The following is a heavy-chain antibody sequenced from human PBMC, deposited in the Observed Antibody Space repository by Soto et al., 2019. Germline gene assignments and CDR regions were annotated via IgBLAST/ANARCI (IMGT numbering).Heavy chain of an antibody. D-gene: IGHD6-19*01. CDR2: TYYRSKWYN. V-gene: IGHV6-1*01. Sequence: QVQLQQSGPGLVKPSQTLSLVCSISGDSVSSTSATWSWIRQSPSRGLEWPGRTYYRSKWYNDYAVSVKSRIAITPDTSKNQLSLHLSSVTPEDTALYFCARDGSGFHWYFDLWGRGTLVTVSS. CDR3: ARDGSGFHWYFDL. J-gene: IGHJ2*01. CDR1: GDSVSSTSAT.